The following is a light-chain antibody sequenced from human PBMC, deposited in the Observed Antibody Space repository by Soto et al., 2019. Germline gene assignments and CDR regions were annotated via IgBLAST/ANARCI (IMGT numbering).Light chain of an antibody. CDR3: GSWDSSLSVVV. Sequence: QSVLTQPPSVSAAPGQKGTISCSGSSSNIGNNYVSWYQQLPGAAPKLLIDDNDKRPSGIPDRFSGSKSGTSATLGITGLQTGGEADYFCGSWDSSLSVVVFGGGTKVTVL. J-gene: IGLJ2*01. CDR1: SSNIGNNY. V-gene: IGLV1-51*01. CDR2: DND.